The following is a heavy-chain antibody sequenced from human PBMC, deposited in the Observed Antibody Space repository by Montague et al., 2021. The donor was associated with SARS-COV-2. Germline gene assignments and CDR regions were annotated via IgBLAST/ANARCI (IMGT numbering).Heavy chain of an antibody. V-gene: IGHV3-23*01. CDR3: ASYGVKSPGAFDI. D-gene: IGHD4-17*01. CDR2: IGSGGNT. CDR1: KFTFNTYA. J-gene: IGHJ3*02. Sequence: SLRLSCAASKFTFNTYAMTWVRQAPGKGLEWVSCIGSGGNTFFXXXVXGRFTISRDFSTNTVFLQMNRLRADDTAMYFCASYGVKSPGAFDIWGQGTLVTVSS.